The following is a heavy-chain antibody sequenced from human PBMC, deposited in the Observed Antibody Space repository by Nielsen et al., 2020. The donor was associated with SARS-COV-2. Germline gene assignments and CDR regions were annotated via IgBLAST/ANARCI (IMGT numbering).Heavy chain of an antibody. J-gene: IGHJ3*02. Sequence: SETLSLTCTVSGGSISSSSYYWSWIRQHPGKGLEWIGYIYYSGSTYYNPSLKSRVTISVDTSKNQFSLKLSSVTAADTALYYCARAATGGRITIFGVVIIGAFDIWGQGTMVTVSS. V-gene: IGHV4-31*03. D-gene: IGHD3-3*01. CDR3: ARAATGGRITIFGVVIIGAFDI. CDR1: GGSISSSSYY. CDR2: IYYSGST.